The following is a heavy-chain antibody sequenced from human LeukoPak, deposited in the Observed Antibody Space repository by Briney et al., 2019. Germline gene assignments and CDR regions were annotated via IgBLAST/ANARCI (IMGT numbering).Heavy chain of an antibody. D-gene: IGHD3-9*01. J-gene: IGHJ4*02. V-gene: IGHV3-23*01. CDR2: ISGSDST. CDR1: GFTFSSYA. CDR3: AKGVRFLDWWILDY. Sequence: GGSLRLSCAASGFTFSSYAMSWVRXXXXXXXXXXXXISGSDSTYYADSVKGRFTISRDNSKNTLYLQMNSLRAEDTAIYYCAKGVRFLDWWILDYWGQGSLVTVSS.